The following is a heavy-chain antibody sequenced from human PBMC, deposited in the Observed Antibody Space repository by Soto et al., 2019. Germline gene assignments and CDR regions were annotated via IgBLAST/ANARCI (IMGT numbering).Heavy chain of an antibody. CDR1: DYSISSGYY. V-gene: IGHV4-38-2*01. Sequence: SETLSLTCAVSDYSISSGYYWGWIRQPPGKGLEWIGSIYHSGSSYYNPSLKRRVTVSVDTSKNQFSLKLSSVTAADTAVYYCARGQGDGYNYYFDYWGQGTRGTVSS. CDR3: ARGQGDGYNYYFDY. D-gene: IGHD1-1*01. CDR2: IYHSGSS. J-gene: IGHJ4*02.